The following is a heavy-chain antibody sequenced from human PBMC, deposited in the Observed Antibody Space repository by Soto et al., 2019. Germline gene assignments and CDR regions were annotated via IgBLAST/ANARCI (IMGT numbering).Heavy chain of an antibody. Sequence: GGSLRLSCAASGFTFSSYSMNWVRQAPGKGLEWVSYISSSSSTIYYADSVKGRFTISRDNAKNSLYRQMNSLGDEDTAVYYCARDQPPSSGYLMDYFDYWGQGTLVTVSS. D-gene: IGHD3-22*01. CDR3: ARDQPPSSGYLMDYFDY. V-gene: IGHV3-48*02. CDR2: ISSSSSTI. J-gene: IGHJ4*02. CDR1: GFTFSSYS.